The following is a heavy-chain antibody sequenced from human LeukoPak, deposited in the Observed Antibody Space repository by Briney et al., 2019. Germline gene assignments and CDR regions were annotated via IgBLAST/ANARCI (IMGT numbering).Heavy chain of an antibody. V-gene: IGHV3-23*01. CDR2: ISGSGGST. J-gene: IGHJ4*02. Sequence: GGSLRLSCAASGFTFSSYAMSWVRQAPGKGLEWVSAISGSGGSTYYADSVKGRFTISRDNSKNTLYVQMNSLRAEDTAVYYCAKMPYHCSSTSCSAFDNWGQGTLVTVSS. D-gene: IGHD2-2*01. CDR1: GFTFSSYA. CDR3: AKMPYHCSSTSCSAFDN.